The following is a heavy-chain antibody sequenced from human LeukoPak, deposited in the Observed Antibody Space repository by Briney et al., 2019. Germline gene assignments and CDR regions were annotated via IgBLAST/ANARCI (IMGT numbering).Heavy chain of an antibody. Sequence: GGSLRLSCAASGFTFSSYGMHWVRQAPGKGLEWVAVISYDGSNKYYAVSVKGRFTISRDNSKNTLYLQMNSLRAEDTAVYYCAKIVAGTTTNYFDYWGQGTLVTVSS. V-gene: IGHV3-30*18. CDR1: GFTFSSYG. CDR2: ISYDGSNK. CDR3: AKIVAGTTTNYFDY. D-gene: IGHD1-7*01. J-gene: IGHJ4*02.